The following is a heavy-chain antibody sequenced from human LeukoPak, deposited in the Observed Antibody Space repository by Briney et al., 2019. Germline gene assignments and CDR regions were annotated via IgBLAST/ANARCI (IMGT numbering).Heavy chain of an antibody. Sequence: PSETLSLTCTVSGGSISSGDYYWSWIRQPPGKGLEWIGYIYYSGSTYYNPSLKSRVTISVDTSKNQFSLKLSSVTAADTAVYYCARTYYYDSSGYIHFDYWGRGTLVTVSS. V-gene: IGHV4-30-4*08. J-gene: IGHJ4*02. CDR2: IYYSGST. D-gene: IGHD3-22*01. CDR1: GGSISSGDYY. CDR3: ARTYYYDSSGYIHFDY.